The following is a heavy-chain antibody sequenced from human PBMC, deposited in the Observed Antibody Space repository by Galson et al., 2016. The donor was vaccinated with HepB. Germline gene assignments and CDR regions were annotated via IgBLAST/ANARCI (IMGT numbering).Heavy chain of an antibody. CDR1: GGSISPFY. CDR3: ARVTYGYYVRWFDP. V-gene: IGHV4-59*01. J-gene: IGHJ5*02. D-gene: IGHD4-17*01. Sequence: SETLSLTCFVSGGSISPFYWGWIRQPPGKGLEWIGYIYYSGTTNYNPSRKKRVPISLDTSKNQFSLNLNSVTAADTAVYSCARVTYGYYVRWFDPWGQGTLVTVSS. CDR2: IYYSGTT.